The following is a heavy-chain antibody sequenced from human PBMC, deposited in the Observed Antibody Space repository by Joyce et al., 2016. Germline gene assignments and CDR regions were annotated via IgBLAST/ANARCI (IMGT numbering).Heavy chain of an antibody. J-gene: IGHJ3*02. D-gene: IGHD2-21*01. Sequence: QVQLVDSGGGVVQPGRSLRLSCETFGFTFNNYGMHWVHQAPGKGLGWVAVIGYDGNNEYYADSVKGRFTISRDISKSTLYLQMNSLRVEDTAVYFCARDLEVVIASNEGFDIWGQGTLVTVSS. CDR3: ARDLEVVIASNEGFDI. CDR1: GFTFNNYG. CDR2: IGYDGNNE. V-gene: IGHV3-33*01.